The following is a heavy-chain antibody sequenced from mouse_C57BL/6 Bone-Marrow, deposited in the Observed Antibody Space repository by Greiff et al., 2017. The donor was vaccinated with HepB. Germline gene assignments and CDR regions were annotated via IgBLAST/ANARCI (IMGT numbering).Heavy chain of an antibody. Sequence: EVQLQQSEGGLVQPGSSMKLSCTASGFTFSDYYMAWVRQVPEKGLEWVANINYDGSSTYYLDSLKSRFIISRDNAKNILYLQMSSLKSEDTATYYCAREITTDAMDYWGQGTSVTVSS. J-gene: IGHJ4*01. CDR1: GFTFSDYY. CDR2: INYDGSST. D-gene: IGHD1-1*01. V-gene: IGHV5-16*01. CDR3: AREITTDAMDY.